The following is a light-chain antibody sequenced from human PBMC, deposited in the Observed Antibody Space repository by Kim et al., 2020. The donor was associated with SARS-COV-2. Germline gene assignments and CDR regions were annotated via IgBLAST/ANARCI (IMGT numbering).Light chain of an antibody. V-gene: IGKV3-20*01. CDR1: QSVSKNY. CDR3: QQYGSSPFT. Sequence: SPVERATRSSRASQSVSKNYLAWFQQKPGQAPRLLIYGASSRATGIPDRFSGSGSGTDFTLTISRLEPEDFAVYYCQQYGSSPFTFGPGTKVDIK. CDR2: GAS. J-gene: IGKJ3*01.